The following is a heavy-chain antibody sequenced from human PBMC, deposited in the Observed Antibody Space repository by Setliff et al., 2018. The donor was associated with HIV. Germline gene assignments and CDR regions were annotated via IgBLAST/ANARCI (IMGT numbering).Heavy chain of an antibody. CDR3: ARGAWYSSGWYSSRYMDV. V-gene: IGHV1-8*02. J-gene: IGHJ6*03. CDR1: GYTFKSDD. D-gene: IGHD6-19*01. Sequence: ASVKVSCKASGYTFKSDDINWVRQATGQGLEWMGWMNPNSGNTGYAQKFQGRVTMTRDTSISTAYMELSSLRSDDTAVYYCARGAWYSSGWYSSRYMDVWGKGTTVTVSS. CDR2: MNPNSGNT.